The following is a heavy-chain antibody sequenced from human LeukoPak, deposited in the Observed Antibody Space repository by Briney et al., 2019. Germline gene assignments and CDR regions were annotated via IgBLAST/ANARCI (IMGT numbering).Heavy chain of an antibody. J-gene: IGHJ6*03. CDR1: GFTFSSYA. D-gene: IGHD4-11*01. V-gene: IGHV3-23*01. CDR3: ASDGDDYSPLRYYYMDV. CDR2: ISGSGGST. Sequence: GGSLRLSCAASGFTFSSYAMSWVRQAPGKGLEWVSAISGSGGSTYYADSVKGRFTISRDNSKNTLYLQMNSLRAEDTAVYYCASDGDDYSPLRYYYMDVWGKGTTVTVSS.